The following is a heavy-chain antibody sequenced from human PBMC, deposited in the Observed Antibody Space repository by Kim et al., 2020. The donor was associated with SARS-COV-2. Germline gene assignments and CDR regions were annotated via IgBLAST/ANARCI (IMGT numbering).Heavy chain of an antibody. D-gene: IGHD2-15*01. Sequence: SVKVSCKASGGTFSSYAISWVRQAPGQGLEWMGGIIHIFGTANYAQKFQGRVTITADESTSTAYMELSSLRSEDTAVYYCARDTKGCSGGSCYLVRGMDVWGQGTTVTVSS. CDR3: ARDTKGCSGGSCYLVRGMDV. V-gene: IGHV1-69*13. CDR2: IIHIFGTA. J-gene: IGHJ6*02. CDR1: GGTFSSYA.